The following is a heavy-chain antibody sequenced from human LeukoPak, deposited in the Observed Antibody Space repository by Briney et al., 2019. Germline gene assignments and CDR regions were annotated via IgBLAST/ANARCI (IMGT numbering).Heavy chain of an antibody. CDR3: ARVRGRQPRGYFDY. J-gene: IGHJ4*02. D-gene: IGHD3-10*01. Sequence: SETLSLTCAVYGGSFSGYYWSWIRQPPGKGLEWIGEINHSGSTNYNPSLKSRVTISVDTSKNQFSLKLSSVTAADTAVYYCARVRGRQPRGYFDYWGQGTLATVSS. CDR2: INHSGST. CDR1: GGSFSGYY. V-gene: IGHV4-34*01.